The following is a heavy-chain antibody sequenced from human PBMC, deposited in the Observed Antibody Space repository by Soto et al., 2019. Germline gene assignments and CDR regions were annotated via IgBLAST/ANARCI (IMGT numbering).Heavy chain of an antibody. J-gene: IGHJ4*02. CDR3: AKSIAAAGSLYYFDY. V-gene: IGHV3-23*01. Sequence: GGSLRLSCAASGFTFSSYAMSWVRQAPGKGLEWVSAISGSGGSTYYADSVKGRFTISRDNSKNTLYLQMNSLRAEDTAVYYCAKSIAAAGSLYYFDYWGQGTLVTVSS. CDR1: GFTFSSYA. CDR2: ISGSGGST. D-gene: IGHD6-13*01.